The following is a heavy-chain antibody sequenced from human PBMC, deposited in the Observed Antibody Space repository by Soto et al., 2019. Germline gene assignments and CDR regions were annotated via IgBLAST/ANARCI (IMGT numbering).Heavy chain of an antibody. CDR2: IIPIFGTA. D-gene: IGHD3-22*01. CDR1: GGTFSSYA. J-gene: IGHJ4*02. CDR3: ARGDDSSGYYYAHFEY. Sequence: QVQLVQSGAEVKKPGSSVKVSCKASGGTFSSYAISWVRQAPGQGLEWMGGIIPIFGTANYAQKFQGRVTITADESTSTAYMELSSLRSEDTAVYYCARGDDSSGYYYAHFEYWGQGTLVTVSS. V-gene: IGHV1-69*01.